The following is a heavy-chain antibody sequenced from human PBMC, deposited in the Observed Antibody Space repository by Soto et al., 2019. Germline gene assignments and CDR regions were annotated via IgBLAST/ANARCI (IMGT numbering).Heavy chain of an antibody. CDR3: TRWAYSYGWYFEY. J-gene: IGHJ4*02. CDR2: IRSKPNNYAT. D-gene: IGHD6-19*01. V-gene: IGHV3-73*01. Sequence: EVQLVESGGGLVQPGGSLKLSCAASGFTFSGCAMHWVRQASGKGLEWLGRIRSKPNNYATEYAASVQGRFTISRDDSKNNAYLEMNSLKTEDTAVYYCTRWAYSYGWYFEYWGQGALVTVSS. CDR1: GFTFSGCA.